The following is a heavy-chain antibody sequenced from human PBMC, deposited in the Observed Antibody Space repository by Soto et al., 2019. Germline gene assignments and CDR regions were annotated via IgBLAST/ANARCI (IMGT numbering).Heavy chain of an antibody. CDR3: ASYSSSWSQGI. Sequence: SETLSLTCTVSSGSVRGSNWWSWVRQPPGKGLEWIGEVYHSGSTNYNPSLKSRVSISADKSKNQLSLKLRSVTAADTAVYYCASYSSSWSQGIWGQGTLVTVSS. D-gene: IGHD2-2*01. V-gene: IGHV4-4*02. CDR2: VYHSGST. CDR1: SGSVRGSNW. J-gene: IGHJ4*02.